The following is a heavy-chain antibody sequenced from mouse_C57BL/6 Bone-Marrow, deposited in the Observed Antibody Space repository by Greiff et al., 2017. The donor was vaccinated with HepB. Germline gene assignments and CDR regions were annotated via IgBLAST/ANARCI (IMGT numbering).Heavy chain of an antibody. CDR2: ISSGGSYT. CDR3: ARRTTVVASFDY. V-gene: IGHV5-6*02. J-gene: IGHJ2*01. CDR1: GFTFSSYG. Sequence: EVKLMESGGDLVKLGGSLKLSCAASGFTFSSYGMSWVRQTPDKRLEWVATISSGGSYTYYPDSVKGRFTISRDNAKNTLYLQMSSLKSEDTAMYYCARRTTVVASFDYWGQGTTLTVSS. D-gene: IGHD1-1*01.